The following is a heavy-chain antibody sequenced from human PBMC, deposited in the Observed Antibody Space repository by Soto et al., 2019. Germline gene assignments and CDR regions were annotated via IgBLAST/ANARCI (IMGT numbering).Heavy chain of an antibody. V-gene: IGHV1-69*01. CDR2: IIPIFGTA. J-gene: IGHJ4*02. D-gene: IGHD6-6*01. CDR1: GGTFSSYA. Sequence: QVQLVQSGAEVKKPGSSVKVSCKASGGTFSSYAISWVRQAPGQGLEWMGGIIPIFGTANYAQKFQGRVTIPANEPTSTANRGLSSLRSEDPAVYSCGRGEEFRIAARPSIFASGGQGPLVPVSS. CDR3: GRGEEFRIAARPSIFAS.